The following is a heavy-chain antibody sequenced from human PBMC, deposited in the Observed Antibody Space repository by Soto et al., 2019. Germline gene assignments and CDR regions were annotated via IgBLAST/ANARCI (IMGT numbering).Heavy chain of an antibody. V-gene: IGHV4-4*02. J-gene: IGHJ3*02. D-gene: IGHD2-21*01. Sequence: QVQLQESGPGLVKPSGTLSLTCAVSGVSISSDNWWSWVRQPPGKGLEWMGEIYHTGGTFYNPSLKSRVTVSLDKSNNPFSLRLTSVTAADTAVYYCAKNTCYGGYCDTAFKIWGQGTTVTVSP. CDR2: IYHTGGT. CDR1: GVSISSDNW. CDR3: AKNTCYGGYCDTAFKI.